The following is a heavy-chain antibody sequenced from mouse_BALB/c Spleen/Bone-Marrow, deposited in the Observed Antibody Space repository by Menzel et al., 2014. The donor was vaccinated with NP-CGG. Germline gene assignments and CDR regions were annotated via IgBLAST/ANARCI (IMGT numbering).Heavy chain of an antibody. D-gene: IGHD1-1*01. CDR3: AREDGLWYFDV. V-gene: IGHV1-9*01. CDR2: ILPGSGST. Sequence: QVQLQQSGAELMKPGASVKISCKATGYTFSSYWIEWVKQRPGHGLEWIGEILPGSGSTNYNEKFKGKATFTADTSSNPAYMELSSLTSEDSAVYYCAREDGLWYFDVWGAGTTVTASS. CDR1: GYTFSSYW. J-gene: IGHJ1*01.